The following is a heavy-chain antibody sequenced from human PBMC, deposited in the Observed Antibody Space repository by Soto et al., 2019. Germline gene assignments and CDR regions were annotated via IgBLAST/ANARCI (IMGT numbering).Heavy chain of an antibody. D-gene: IGHD3-22*01. CDR2: ISAHNGNT. Sequence: ASVKVSCKASGYTFTSYGISWVRQAPGQGLEWMGWISAHNGNTNYAQKLQGRVTMTTDTSTSTAYMELRSLRSDDTAVYYCAKRGYDSSGYSRFDYWGQGTLVTVSS. CDR3: AKRGYDSSGYSRFDY. V-gene: IGHV1-18*01. J-gene: IGHJ4*02. CDR1: GYTFTSYG.